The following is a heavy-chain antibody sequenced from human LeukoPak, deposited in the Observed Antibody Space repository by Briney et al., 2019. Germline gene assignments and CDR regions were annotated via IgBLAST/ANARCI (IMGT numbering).Heavy chain of an antibody. CDR3: ARGSRGWDAFDL. D-gene: IGHD6-19*01. CDR2: ISALNGNT. Sequence: GASVKLSCTASGYTFTTYGISWVRQAPGQGLERMGWISALNGNTNYAHKYKGRTTITTNTSKTTAYMHLSILRSDNTAVYYCARGSRGWDAFDLWGEGKMVTVSS. CDR1: GYTFTTYG. J-gene: IGHJ3*01. V-gene: IGHV1-18*01.